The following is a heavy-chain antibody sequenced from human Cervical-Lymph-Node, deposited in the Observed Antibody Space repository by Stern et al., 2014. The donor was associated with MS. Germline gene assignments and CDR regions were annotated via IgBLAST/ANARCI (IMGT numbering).Heavy chain of an antibody. V-gene: IGHV3-30*18. CDR3: AKDSSGYYSGADY. CDR2: ISYDGTNK. Sequence: VQLVESGGGVVQPGRSLRLSCVASGFSFSTYGMHWVRQAPGKGLEWVAVISYDGTNKFYADSVKGRFTISRDNSKNTLYLQMNSLRAEDTAVYYCAKDSSGYYSGADYWGQGTLVTVSS. D-gene: IGHD3-22*01. J-gene: IGHJ4*02. CDR1: GFSFSTYG.